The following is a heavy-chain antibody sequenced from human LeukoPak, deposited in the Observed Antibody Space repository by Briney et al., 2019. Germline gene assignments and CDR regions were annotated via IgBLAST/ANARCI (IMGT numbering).Heavy chain of an antibody. CDR3: ARGSMGDSSGYYFGY. V-gene: IGHV3-64*01. J-gene: IGHJ4*02. CDR2: ISSNGGST. CDR1: GFTFSSYA. D-gene: IGHD3-22*01. Sequence: PGGSLRLSCAASGFTFSSYAMHWVRRAPGKGLEYVSAISSNGGSTYYANSVKGRFTISRDNSKSTLYLQMGSLRAEDMAVYYCARGSMGDSSGYYFGYWGQGTLVTVSS.